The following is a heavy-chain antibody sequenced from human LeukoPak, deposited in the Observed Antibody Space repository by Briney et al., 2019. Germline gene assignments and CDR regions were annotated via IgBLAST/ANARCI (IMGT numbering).Heavy chain of an antibody. V-gene: IGHV4-4*07. Sequence: SETLSLTCTVSGGSISSYYWSWIRQPAGKGLEWNGRIYTSGSTNYNPSLKSRVTMSVDTSKNQFSLKLSSVTAADTAVYYCARDLSSSWYADAFDIWGQGTMVTVSS. CDR1: GGSISSYY. CDR2: IYTSGST. J-gene: IGHJ3*02. D-gene: IGHD6-13*01. CDR3: ARDLSSSWYADAFDI.